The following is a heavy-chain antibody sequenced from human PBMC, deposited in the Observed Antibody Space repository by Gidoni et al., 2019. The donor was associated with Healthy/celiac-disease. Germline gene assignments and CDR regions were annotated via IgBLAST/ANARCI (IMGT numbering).Heavy chain of an antibody. CDR1: GYTFTGYY. V-gene: IGHV1-2*04. Sequence: QVQLVQSGAEVRKPGASVKVSCKASGYTFTGYYMHWVRQAPGQGLEWMGWINPNSGGTNYAQKFQGWVTMTRDTSISTAYMELSRLRSDDTAVYYCARDGADTAMVIDRVYYYYGMDVWGQGTTVTVSS. CDR2: INPNSGGT. J-gene: IGHJ6*02. CDR3: ARDGADTAMVIDRVYYYYGMDV. D-gene: IGHD5-18*01.